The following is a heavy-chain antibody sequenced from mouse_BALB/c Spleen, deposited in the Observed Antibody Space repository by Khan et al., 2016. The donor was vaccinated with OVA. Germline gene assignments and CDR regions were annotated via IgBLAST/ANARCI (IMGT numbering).Heavy chain of an antibody. D-gene: IGHD2-14*01. J-gene: IGHJ3*01. CDR3: AREGPYYRYDGRFAY. Sequence: QVQLKESGAELTRPGASVKMSCKASGYTFTSYTMHWVKQRPGQGLEWIGYINPGSAYTNYNQKLKDKATLTADKSSSTAYMQLSSLTSEDSAVFICAREGPYYRYDGRFAYWGQGTLVTVST. V-gene: IGHV1-4*01. CDR1: GYTFTSYT. CDR2: INPGSAYT.